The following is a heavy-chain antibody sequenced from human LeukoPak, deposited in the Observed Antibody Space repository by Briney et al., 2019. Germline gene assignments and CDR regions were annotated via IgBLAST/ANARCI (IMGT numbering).Heavy chain of an antibody. CDR1: GYTFTSYG. CDR2: ISAYNGNT. V-gene: IGHV1-18*01. CDR3: ARVGIAAAGTIDVDY. Sequence: GASVEVSCKASGYTFTSYGISGVRQAPGQGLEWMGWISAYNGNTNYAQKLQGRVTMTTDTSTSTAYMELRSLRSDDTAVYYCARVGIAAAGTIDVDYWGQGTLVTVSS. D-gene: IGHD6-13*01. J-gene: IGHJ4*02.